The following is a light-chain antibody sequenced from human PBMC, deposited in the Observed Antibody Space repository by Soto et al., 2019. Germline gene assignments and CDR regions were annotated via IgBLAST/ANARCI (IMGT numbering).Light chain of an antibody. CDR2: RTS. CDR1: QSISSN. Sequence: EIVMTQSPATLSVSPGERATLSCRASQSISSNLAWYQQKPGQAPRLLMFRTSSRATGFPARFSGSGSGTEFNLTISSLQSEDFGVYYCQQYDSSPLTFGGGTKVDI. V-gene: IGKV3-15*01. J-gene: IGKJ4*01. CDR3: QQYDSSPLT.